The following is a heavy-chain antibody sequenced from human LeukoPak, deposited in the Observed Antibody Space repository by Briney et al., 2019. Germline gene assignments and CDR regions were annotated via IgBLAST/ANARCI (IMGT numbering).Heavy chain of an antibody. D-gene: IGHD2-15*01. Sequence: GGSLRLSCAASGFTFSDYYMSWIRQAPGKGLEWVSYISSSGSIIYYADSVKGRFTISRDNTKNSLYLQMNSLRAEDTAVYYCARNQGYCSGGSCYSYYYYGMDVWGQGTTVTVSS. V-gene: IGHV3-11*01. CDR2: ISSSGSII. J-gene: IGHJ6*02. CDR3: ARNQGYCSGGSCYSYYYYGMDV. CDR1: GFTFSDYY.